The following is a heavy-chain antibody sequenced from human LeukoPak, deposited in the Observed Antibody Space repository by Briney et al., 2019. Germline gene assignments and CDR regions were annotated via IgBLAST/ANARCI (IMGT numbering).Heavy chain of an antibody. Sequence: GGSLRLSCAVSGFPFSIYEMNWVRQAPGKGLEWVSNIGSSGTTRYYADSVKGRFSISRDNAENSLYLQMNSLRVEDTGVYYCALLAVASDFDYRGKGALVTVSS. V-gene: IGHV3-48*03. J-gene: IGHJ4*02. CDR2: IGSSGTTR. CDR3: ALLAVASDFDY. CDR1: GFPFSIYE. D-gene: IGHD6-19*01.